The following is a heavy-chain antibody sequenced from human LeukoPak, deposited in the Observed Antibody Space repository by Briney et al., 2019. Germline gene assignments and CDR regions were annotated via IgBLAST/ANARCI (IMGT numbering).Heavy chain of an antibody. CDR3: ARVGDSSGYYSFDY. Sequence: SQTLSLTCAISGDSVSSNSAARNWIRQSPSRGLEWLGRTYYRSKWYNDYAISVKSRIIINPDTSKNQFSLQLNSVTPEDTAVYYCARVGDSSGYYSFDYWGQGTLVTVSS. V-gene: IGHV6-1*01. CDR2: TYYRSKWYN. CDR1: GDSVSSNSAA. D-gene: IGHD3-22*01. J-gene: IGHJ4*02.